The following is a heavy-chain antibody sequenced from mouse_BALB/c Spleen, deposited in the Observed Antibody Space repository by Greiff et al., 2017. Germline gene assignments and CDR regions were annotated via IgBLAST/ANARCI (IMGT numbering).Heavy chain of an antibody. D-gene: IGHD4-1*01. CDR2: IDPANGNT. Sequence: EVQLQQSGAELVKPGASVKLSCTASGFNITDTYMHWVKQRPEQGLEWIGRIDPANGNTKYDPKFQGKATITADTSSNTAYLQLSSLTSEDTAVYYCARWERWFAYWGQGTLVTVSA. V-gene: IGHV14-3*02. CDR3: ARWERWFAY. CDR1: GFNITDTY. J-gene: IGHJ3*01.